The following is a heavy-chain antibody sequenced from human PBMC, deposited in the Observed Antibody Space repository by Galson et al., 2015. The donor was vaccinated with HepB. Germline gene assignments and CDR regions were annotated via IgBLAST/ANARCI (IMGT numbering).Heavy chain of an antibody. J-gene: IGHJ4*02. Sequence: SLRLSCAASGFTFSSYAMIWVRQAPGKGLEWVSVISSSGLNTEYADSVKGRFTISRDNSKNSLHLQMNSLRAEDTAVYYCEKGGVAKDSIATRAQSDDYLVQGTLVPVSS. D-gene: IGHD6-6*01. CDR1: GFTFSSYA. CDR3: EKGGVAKDSIATRAQSDDY. CDR2: ISSSGLNT. V-gene: IGHV3-23*01.